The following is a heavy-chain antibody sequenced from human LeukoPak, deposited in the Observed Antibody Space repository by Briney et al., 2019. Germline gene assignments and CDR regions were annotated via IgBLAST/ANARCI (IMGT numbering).Heavy chain of an antibody. D-gene: IGHD3-9*01. Sequence: SETLSLTCTVSGDYINSYYWSWIRQPPGKGLEWIGYIYFSGNTTYNPSLTNRVTISVDTSKSQFYLTLRSVTAADTAVYYCARDLNHRVNYYYYGLEVWGQGTTVTVSS. J-gene: IGHJ6*02. V-gene: IGHV4-59*01. CDR2: IYFSGNT. CDR1: GDYINSYY. CDR3: ARDLNHRVNYYYYGLEV.